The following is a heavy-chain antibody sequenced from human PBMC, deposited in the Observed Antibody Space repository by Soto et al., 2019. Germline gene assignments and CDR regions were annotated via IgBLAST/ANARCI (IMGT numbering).Heavy chain of an antibody. J-gene: IGHJ4*02. CDR2: IYYSGST. D-gene: IGHD4-17*01. CDR1: SSRICSGVYS. Sequence: KPSLSRWRTGTVGSSRICSGVYSCRWLRQAPGKGLEWVGYIYYSGSTYYNPSLKRRLDISLVVSRNQFSLRLTSVTASDPAVYFCARVGYGVDEHSYWGQGMLVTVSS. V-gene: IGHV4-30-4*01. CDR3: ARVGYGVDEHSY.